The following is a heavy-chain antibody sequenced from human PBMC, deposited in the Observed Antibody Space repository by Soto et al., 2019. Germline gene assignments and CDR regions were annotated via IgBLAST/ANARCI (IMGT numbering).Heavy chain of an antibody. V-gene: IGHV3-15*04. CDR1: VFTFSNAW. J-gene: IGHJ4*02. D-gene: IGHD3-22*01. CDR3: ATAVVVTGLKY. CDR2: VESKPDSGTT. Sequence: GGSLRLSCAASVFTFSNAWMTLVRQSPGKGLEWVGRVESKPDSGTTDYAAPVKGRFIITRDDSKNTLYLQMNSLKTEDTAVYYCATAVVVTGLKYSGQGTMVTVSS.